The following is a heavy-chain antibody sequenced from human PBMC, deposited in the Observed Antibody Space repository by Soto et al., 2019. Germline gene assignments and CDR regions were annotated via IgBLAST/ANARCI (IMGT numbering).Heavy chain of an antibody. D-gene: IGHD3-3*02. Sequence: GASENVSCKASGYTFTSYAMHWVRQAPGQRLEWMGWINAGNGNTKYSQKFQGRVTITRDTSASTAYMELSSLRSEDTAVYYCARDTETLGPRANDALDIWGQGTMVTVSS. V-gene: IGHV1-3*01. CDR1: GYTFTSYA. CDR2: INAGNGNT. CDR3: ARDTETLGPRANDALDI. J-gene: IGHJ3*02.